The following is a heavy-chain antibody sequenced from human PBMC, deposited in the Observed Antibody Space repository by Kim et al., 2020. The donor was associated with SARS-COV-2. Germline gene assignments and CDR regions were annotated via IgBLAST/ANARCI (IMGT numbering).Heavy chain of an antibody. CDR2: INAGNGNT. D-gene: IGHD3-10*01. V-gene: IGHV1-3*01. CDR1: GYTFTSYA. CDR3: ARVVRILWFGELSDYGMDV. J-gene: IGHJ6*02. Sequence: ASVKVSCKASGYTFTSYAMHWVRQAPGQRLEWMGWINAGNGNTKYSQKFQGRVTITRDTSASTAYMELSSLRSEDTAVYYCARVVRILWFGELSDYGMDVWGQGTTVTVSS.